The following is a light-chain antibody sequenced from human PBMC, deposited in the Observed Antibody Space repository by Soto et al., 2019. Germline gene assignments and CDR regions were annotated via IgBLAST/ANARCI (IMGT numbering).Light chain of an antibody. Sequence: EVVLTQSPGTLSLSPGERVTLSCRASQTVTNDYLAWYQQKGGQAPRLLIYDASTRATGVPDRFSGSGSGPEYTLTITRLEPEDFAVYSCQQYGFSPISFGQGTRLELK. CDR1: QTVTNDY. J-gene: IGKJ5*01. V-gene: IGKV3-20*01. CDR2: DAS. CDR3: QQYGFSPIS.